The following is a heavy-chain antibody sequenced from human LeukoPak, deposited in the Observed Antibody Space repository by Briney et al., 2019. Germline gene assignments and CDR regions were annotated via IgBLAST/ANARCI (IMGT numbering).Heavy chain of an antibody. CDR2: INHSGST. CDR1: GGSFSGYY. V-gene: IGHV4-34*01. D-gene: IGHD3-22*01. J-gene: IGHJ4*02. CDR3: AREGNYYDETY. Sequence: SETLTLTCAVYGGSFSGYYWSWIRQPPGKGLEWIGEINHSGSTNYNPSLKSRVTISVDTSKNQFSLKLSSVTAADTAVYYCAREGNYYDETYWGQGTLVTVSS.